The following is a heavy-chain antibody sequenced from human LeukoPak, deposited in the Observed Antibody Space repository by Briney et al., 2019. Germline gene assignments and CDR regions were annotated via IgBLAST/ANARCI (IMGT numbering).Heavy chain of an antibody. D-gene: IGHD3-10*01. CDR2: IRSKAYGGTT. J-gene: IGHJ6*04. CDR1: GFTFGDYA. V-gene: IGHV3-49*04. CDR3: TRSVVRGVIIYYYGMDV. Sequence: GGSLRLSCTASGFTFGDYAMSWVRQAPGKGLEWVGFIRSKAYGGTTEYAASVKVRFTISRDDSKSIAYLQMNSLKTEDTAVYYCTRSVVRGVIIYYYGMDVWGKGTTVTVSS.